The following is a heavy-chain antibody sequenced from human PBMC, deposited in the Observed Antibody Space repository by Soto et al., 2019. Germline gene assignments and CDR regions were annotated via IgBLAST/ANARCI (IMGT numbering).Heavy chain of an antibody. CDR3: ARDQDGDYYYVREV. CDR2: IKQDGSEK. J-gene: IGHJ6*02. D-gene: IGHD2-15*01. V-gene: IGHV3-7*05. Sequence: EGQLGDSGGGLVQPGVSLRLSCAASGFTFSSYWISWVLQAPWKGLEWVANIKQDGSEKYYVDSVKGRFTISRDNAKNSLYLHMNRLRAADTAVYYCARDQDGDYYYVREVCVQWTTVTVSS. CDR1: GFTFSSYW.